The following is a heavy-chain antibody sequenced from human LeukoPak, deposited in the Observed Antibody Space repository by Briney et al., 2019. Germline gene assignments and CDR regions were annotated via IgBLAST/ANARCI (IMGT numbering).Heavy chain of an antibody. D-gene: IGHD5-18*01. CDR1: GFTFSSYA. Sequence: WGSLTLSCAASGFTFSSYAMSWVRQAPGKGLEWVSAISGSGGSTYYADSVKGRFTISRDNSKNTLYLQMNSLRAEDTAVYYCAGRVTGYSSGYVYWGQGTLVTVSS. J-gene: IGHJ4*02. V-gene: IGHV3-23*01. CDR2: ISGSGGST. CDR3: AGRVTGYSSGYVY.